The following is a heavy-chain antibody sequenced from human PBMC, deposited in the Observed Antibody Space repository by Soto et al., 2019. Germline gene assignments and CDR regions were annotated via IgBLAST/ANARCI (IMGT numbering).Heavy chain of an antibody. Sequence: QVQLVESGGGVVQPGRSLRLSCAASGFTFSSYGMHWVRQAPGKGLEWVAFISYDGSNKYYADSVKGRFTISRDNSKNTLYLQMNSLRAEDTAVYYCAKGDVVVTAIGAFDIWGQGTMVTVSS. CDR1: GFTFSSYG. J-gene: IGHJ3*02. V-gene: IGHV3-30*18. D-gene: IGHD2-21*02. CDR2: ISYDGSNK. CDR3: AKGDVVVTAIGAFDI.